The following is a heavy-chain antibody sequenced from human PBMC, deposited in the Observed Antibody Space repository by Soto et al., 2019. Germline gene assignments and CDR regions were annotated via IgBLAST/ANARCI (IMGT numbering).Heavy chain of an antibody. CDR3: ARVGGYCSSTSCYRAPYYFDY. CDR1: GGSISSGDYY. V-gene: IGHV4-30-4*01. J-gene: IGHJ4*02. D-gene: IGHD2-2*02. Sequence: SETLSLTCTVSGGSISSGDYYWSWIRQPPGKGLEWIGYIYYSGSTYYNPSLKSRVTISVDTSKNQFSLKLSSVTAADTAVYYCARVGGYCSSTSCYRAPYYFDYWGQGTLVTVSS. CDR2: IYYSGST.